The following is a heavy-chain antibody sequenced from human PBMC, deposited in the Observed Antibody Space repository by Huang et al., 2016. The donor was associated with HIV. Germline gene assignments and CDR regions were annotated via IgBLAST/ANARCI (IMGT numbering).Heavy chain of an antibody. D-gene: IGHD1-26*01. CDR3: ARSSGELGAPHN. CDR1: GFTFSDYY. J-gene: IGHJ4*02. Sequence: QVQLVESGGGLVKPGGSLRISCAASGFTFSDYYMSWIRQAPGKRLEWVSDISSSGSDIYYTDSVKGRFTISRDNAKNSLYLQMNSLRAEDTAVYYCARSSGELGAPHNWGQGTLVTVSS. CDR2: ISSSGSDI. V-gene: IGHV3-11*01.